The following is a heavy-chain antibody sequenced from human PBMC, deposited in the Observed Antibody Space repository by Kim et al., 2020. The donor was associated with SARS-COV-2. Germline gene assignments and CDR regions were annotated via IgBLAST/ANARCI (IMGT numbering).Heavy chain of an antibody. J-gene: IGHJ4*01. CDR3: ARELRADSSAMDY. CDR2: IDGSGGGT. Sequence: GESLQISCEASGFTFTNHPMSWVRQAPGRGLEWVSLIDGSGGGTYYSDSVKGRFTISRDNSKNSVSLQMNSLRVDDMAIYYCARELRADSSAMDYWGHGTLVTVSS. V-gene: IGHV3-23*01. D-gene: IGHD3-10*01. CDR1: GFTFTNHP.